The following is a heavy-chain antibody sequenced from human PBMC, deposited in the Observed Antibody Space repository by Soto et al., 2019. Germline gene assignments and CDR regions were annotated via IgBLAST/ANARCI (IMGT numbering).Heavy chain of an antibody. D-gene: IGHD3-16*01. J-gene: IGHJ4*02. V-gene: IGHV4-34*01. CDR3: ARALGSTDLFDY. Sequence: PSETLSLTCAVYGGSFSGYYWSWIRQPPGKGLEWIGEINHSGSTNYNPSLKSRVTISVDTSKNQFSLKLSSVTAADTAVYYCARALGSTDLFDYWGQGTLVTVSS. CDR1: GGSFSGYY. CDR2: INHSGST.